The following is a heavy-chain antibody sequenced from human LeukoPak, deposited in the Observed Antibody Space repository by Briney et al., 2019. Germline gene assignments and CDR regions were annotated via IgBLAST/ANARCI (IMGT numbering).Heavy chain of an antibody. D-gene: IGHD3-22*01. Sequence: GGSLRLSCAASGFTFSIYSMNWVRQAPGKGLEWVSSISSSSSYIYYADSVKGRFTISRDNAKNSLYLQMNSLRAEDTAVYYCARVERGYYDGKVAFDIWGQGTMVTVSS. J-gene: IGHJ3*02. CDR3: ARVERGYYDGKVAFDI. V-gene: IGHV3-21*01. CDR1: GFTFSIYS. CDR2: ISSSSSYI.